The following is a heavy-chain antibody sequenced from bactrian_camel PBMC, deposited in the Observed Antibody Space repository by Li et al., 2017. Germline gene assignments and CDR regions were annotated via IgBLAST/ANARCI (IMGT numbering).Heavy chain of an antibody. CDR2: IIYTSGST. CDR1: GFAYDSYA. CDR3: ATGPGLGVWDA. J-gene: IGHJ4*01. V-gene: IGHV3S60*01. D-gene: IGHD5*01. Sequence: HVQLVESGGGSVQAGGSLTLSCVASGFAYDSYAMGWFRQAPGKEREGVAIIYTSGSTYYSDSVKGRFAISLDNAKKTVTLQMNSLKNADTAVYYCATGPGLGVWDARGQGTQVTVS.